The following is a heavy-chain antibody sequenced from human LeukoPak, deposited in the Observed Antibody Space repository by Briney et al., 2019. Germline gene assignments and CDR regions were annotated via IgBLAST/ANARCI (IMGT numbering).Heavy chain of an antibody. CDR1: GFTCSDYY. CDR3: ARGGVFTPMAEFDY. Sequence: GGSLRLSCEASGFTCSDYYMCWIRQAPGKGLEWVSYISSGGSTIYYADSVKGRFTISRDNAKNSLTLQMNSLRAEDTGVYYCARGGVFTPMAEFDYWGQGALVTVSS. CDR2: ISSGGSTI. J-gene: IGHJ4*02. D-gene: IGHD1-26*01. V-gene: IGHV3-11*01.